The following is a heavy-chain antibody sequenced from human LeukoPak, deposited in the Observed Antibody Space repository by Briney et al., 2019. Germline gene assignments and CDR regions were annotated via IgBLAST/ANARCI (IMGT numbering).Heavy chain of an antibody. Sequence: SETLSLTCTVSGYSISSGYYWGWIRQPPGKGLEWIGSIYYSGSTYYNPSLKSRVTISVDTSKNQFSLKLSSVTAADTAVYYCASLYYDSSGYYYVAYWGQGTLVIVSS. V-gene: IGHV4-38-2*02. CDR2: IYYSGST. D-gene: IGHD3-22*01. CDR3: ASLYYDSSGYYYVAY. CDR1: GYSISSGYY. J-gene: IGHJ4*02.